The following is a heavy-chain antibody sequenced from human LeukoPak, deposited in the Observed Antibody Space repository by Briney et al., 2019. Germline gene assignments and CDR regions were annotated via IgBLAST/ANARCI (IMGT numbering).Heavy chain of an antibody. Sequence: ASVEVSCKASGYTFTGYYMHWVRQAPGQGLEWMGWINPNSGGTNYAQKFQGRVTMTRDTSISTAYMELSRLRSDDTAVYYCAREGYYDSSGFVDYWGQGTLVTVSS. J-gene: IGHJ4*02. CDR2: INPNSGGT. CDR3: AREGYYDSSGFVDY. CDR1: GYTFTGYY. V-gene: IGHV1-2*02. D-gene: IGHD3-22*01.